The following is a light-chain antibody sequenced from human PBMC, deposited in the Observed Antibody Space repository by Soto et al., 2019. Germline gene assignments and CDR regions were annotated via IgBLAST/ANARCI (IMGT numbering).Light chain of an antibody. Sequence: EIVLTQSPGTLSLSPGERATLSCMASQSVRSSDLTWYQQRPGQAPRVLVYGSSRRSTGIPDRFSDSGSGTDFTLTISRLEPEDFAVYYCEQYGRSPGYTFGQGTKLEIK. CDR3: EQYGRSPGYT. V-gene: IGKV3-20*01. J-gene: IGKJ2*01. CDR1: QSVRSSD. CDR2: GSS.